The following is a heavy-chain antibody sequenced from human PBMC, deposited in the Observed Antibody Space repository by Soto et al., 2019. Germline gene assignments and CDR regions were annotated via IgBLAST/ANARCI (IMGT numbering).Heavy chain of an antibody. CDR2: IIPIFGTA. Sequence: QVQLVQSGAEVKKPGSSVKVSCKASGGTFSSYAISWVRQAPGQGLEWMGGIIPIFGTANYARKFQGRVTITADEYRCTAYMERSSLRSEDTAVYYCARDEYSSSWYAYYYYGMDVWGQGTTVTVSS. D-gene: IGHD6-13*01. J-gene: IGHJ6*02. V-gene: IGHV1-69*12. CDR3: ARDEYSSSWYAYYYYGMDV. CDR1: GGTFSSYA.